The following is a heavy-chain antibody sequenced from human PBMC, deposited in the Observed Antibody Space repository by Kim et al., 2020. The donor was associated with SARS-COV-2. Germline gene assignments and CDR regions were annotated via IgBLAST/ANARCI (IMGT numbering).Heavy chain of an antibody. CDR3: ARRAAAGPYYYYGMHV. J-gene: IGHJ6*02. V-gene: IGHV1-18*01. D-gene: IGHD6-13*01. CDR1: GYTFTSYG. CDR2: ISAYNGNT. Sequence: ASVKVSCKASGYTFTSYGISWVRQAPGQGLEWMGWISAYNGNTNYAQKLQGRVTMTTDTSTSTAYMELRSLRSDDTAVYYCARRAAAGPYYYYGMHVWGQGTTVTVSS.